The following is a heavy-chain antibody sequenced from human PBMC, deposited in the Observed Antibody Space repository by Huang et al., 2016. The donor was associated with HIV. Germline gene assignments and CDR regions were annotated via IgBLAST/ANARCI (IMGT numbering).Heavy chain of an antibody. J-gene: IGHJ4*02. D-gene: IGHD3-10*01. Sequence: QLQLQESGPGLVKPSETLSLTCNVSGASISSTNHFWGWVRQPPGKGLEWLGSIFYSGDTFYNPSVKSRLTMSVDTSTNQFSLKLTSVTAADTAIYYCSRHAGVNDFTDYWGQGAQVAVSS. V-gene: IGHV4-39*01. CDR3: SRHAGVNDFTDY. CDR1: GASISSTNHF. CDR2: IFYSGDT.